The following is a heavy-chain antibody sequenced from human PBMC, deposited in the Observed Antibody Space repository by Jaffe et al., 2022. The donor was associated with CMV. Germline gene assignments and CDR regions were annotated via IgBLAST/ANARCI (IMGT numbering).Heavy chain of an antibody. Sequence: QVQLVQSGAEVKKPGASVRVSCKGSGYTFSGYFMYWVRQAPGQGLEWMGWINPNNGGTKYAQKFQGRVTMTRDTSISTAYMDLSRLRSDDTAVYYCARVALKWERRSGADVWGQGTAVTVSS. CDR2: INPNNGGT. V-gene: IGHV1-2*02. D-gene: IGHD1-26*01. CDR1: GYTFSGYF. J-gene: IGHJ6*02. CDR3: ARVALKWERRSGADV.